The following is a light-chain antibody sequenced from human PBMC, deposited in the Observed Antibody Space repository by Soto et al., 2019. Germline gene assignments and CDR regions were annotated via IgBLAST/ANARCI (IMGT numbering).Light chain of an antibody. CDR2: GVS. J-gene: IGLJ1*01. CDR3: SSYTSSITPYV. CDR1: SSDVGGYNF. Sequence: QSALTQTASVSGSPGQSITISCTGTSSDVGGYNFVSWYQQHPGKAPKLLIYGVSSRPSGVSNRFSGSKSGNAAYLTISGLQADDEAEYYCSSYTSSITPYVFGTGTKLTVL. V-gene: IGLV2-14*01.